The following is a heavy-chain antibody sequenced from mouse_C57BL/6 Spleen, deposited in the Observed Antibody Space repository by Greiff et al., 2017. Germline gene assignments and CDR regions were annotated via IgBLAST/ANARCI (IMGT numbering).Heavy chain of an antibody. CDR1: GYTFTSYW. Sequence: QVQLQQPGAELVKPGASVKLSCKASGYTFTSYWMQWVKQRPGQGLEWIGEIDPSDSYTNYNQKFKGKATLTVDTSSSTAYMQLSSLTSEDSAVYYCARGGDSSGYGYWGQGTTLTVSS. D-gene: IGHD3-2*02. J-gene: IGHJ2*01. CDR2: IDPSDSYT. V-gene: IGHV1-50*01. CDR3: ARGGDSSGYGY.